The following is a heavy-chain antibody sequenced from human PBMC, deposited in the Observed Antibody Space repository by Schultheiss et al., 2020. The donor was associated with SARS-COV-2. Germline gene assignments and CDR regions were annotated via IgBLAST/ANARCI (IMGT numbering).Heavy chain of an antibody. Sequence: SQTLSLTCTVSGGSIRSYYWSWIRQPPGKGLEWIGYIYYSGSTNYNPSLKSRVTISVDTSKNQFSLKLSSVTAEDTAVYYCARGVAVAGSPYDAFDIWGQGTMVTVSS. D-gene: IGHD6-19*01. CDR3: ARGVAVAGSPYDAFDI. CDR1: GGSIRSYY. CDR2: IYYSGST. V-gene: IGHV4-59*01. J-gene: IGHJ3*02.